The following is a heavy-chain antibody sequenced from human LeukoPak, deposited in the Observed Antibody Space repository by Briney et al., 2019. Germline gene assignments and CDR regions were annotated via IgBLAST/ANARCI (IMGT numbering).Heavy chain of an antibody. CDR1: GGPISSYY. CDR3: ARVDYGGNGEAFDI. V-gene: IGHV4-59*01. Sequence: SETLSLTCTVSGGPISSYYLTWIRQPPGKGLEWIGYIYYSGITNYNPSLKSRVTISVDTSKNQFSLKLSSVTAADTAVYYCARVDYGGNGEAFDIWGQGTMVTVSS. CDR2: IYYSGIT. D-gene: IGHD4-23*01. J-gene: IGHJ3*02.